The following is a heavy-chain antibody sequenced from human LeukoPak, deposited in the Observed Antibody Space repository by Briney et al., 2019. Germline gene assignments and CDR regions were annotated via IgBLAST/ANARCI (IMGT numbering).Heavy chain of an antibody. D-gene: IGHD6-6*01. Sequence: PGGSLRLSCAASGFTVSSNYMSWVRQAPGKGLEWVSSISRGSGHIYYADSVKGRFTISRDNARNSLYLQMNSLRAEDTAIYYCARVDAALDYWGQGTLVTVSS. CDR2: ISRGSGHI. V-gene: IGHV3-21*01. J-gene: IGHJ4*02. CDR1: GFTVSSNY. CDR3: ARVDAALDY.